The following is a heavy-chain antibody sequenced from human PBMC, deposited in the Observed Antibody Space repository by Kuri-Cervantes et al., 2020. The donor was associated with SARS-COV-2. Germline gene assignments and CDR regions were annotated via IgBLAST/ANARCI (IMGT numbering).Heavy chain of an antibody. CDR3: ARSKRYSYAAFGY. D-gene: IGHD5-18*01. V-gene: IGHV4-39*07. CDR2: MHYSGST. Sequence: SETLSLTCIVSGASISSSSSYWGWIRQTPGEGLEWIGTMHYSGSTNYNPSLKSRVTISVDTSKNQFSLKLSSVTAADTAVYYCARSKRYSYAAFGYWGQGTLVTVSS. J-gene: IGHJ4*02. CDR1: GASISSSSSY.